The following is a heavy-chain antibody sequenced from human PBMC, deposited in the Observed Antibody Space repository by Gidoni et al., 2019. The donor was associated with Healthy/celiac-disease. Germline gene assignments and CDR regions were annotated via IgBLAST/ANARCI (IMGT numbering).Heavy chain of an antibody. J-gene: IGHJ5*02. Sequence: QVQLQESGPGLVKPSQTLSLTCTVSGGSISRGSYYWSWIRQPAGKGLEWIGRIYTSGSTNYNPSLKSRVTISVDTSKNQFSLKLSSVTAADTAVYYCARDRLMIYYDSSGYYPGNWFDPWGQGTLVTVSS. CDR1: GGSISRGSYY. CDR2: IYTSGST. V-gene: IGHV4-61*02. CDR3: ARDRLMIYYDSSGYYPGNWFDP. D-gene: IGHD3-22*01.